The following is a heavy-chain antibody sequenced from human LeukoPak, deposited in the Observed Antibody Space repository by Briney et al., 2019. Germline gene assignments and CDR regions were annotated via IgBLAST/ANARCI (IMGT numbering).Heavy chain of an antibody. V-gene: IGHV4-34*01. CDR1: GGSFSGYY. Sequence: SETLSLTCAVYGGSFSGYYWSWIRQPPGKGLEWIGEINHSGSTNYNPSLKSRVTISVDTSKNQFSLKLSSVTAADTAVYYCARRSLYCYYYMDVWGKGTTVTISS. CDR3: ARRSLYCYYYMDV. CDR2: INHSGST. J-gene: IGHJ6*03.